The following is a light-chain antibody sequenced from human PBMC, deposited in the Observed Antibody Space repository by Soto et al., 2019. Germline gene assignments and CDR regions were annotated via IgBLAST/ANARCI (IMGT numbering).Light chain of an antibody. CDR1: QGIGND. CDR2: ATS. J-gene: IGKJ4*01. Sequence: SASVGDRVTITCRASQGIGNDLGWYQQKPGKAPKLLIYATSSLQSGVPSRFSGSGSGTDFTLTISSLQPEDFATYYCLQDYNYPLTFGGGTKVDIK. V-gene: IGKV1-6*01. CDR3: LQDYNYPLT.